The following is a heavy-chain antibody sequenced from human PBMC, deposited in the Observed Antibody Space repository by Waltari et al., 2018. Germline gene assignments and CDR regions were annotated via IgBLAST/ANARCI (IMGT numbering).Heavy chain of an antibody. Sequence: QVQLQQWGAGLLKPSEPLSLTCAVYGGSFSGYYWSWIRQPPGKGLEWIGEINHSVSTNYNPSLKSRVTISVDTSKNQFSLKLSSVTAADTAVYYCARGRPMIVVVITSWFDPWGQGTLVTVSS. CDR1: GGSFSGYY. V-gene: IGHV4-34*01. J-gene: IGHJ5*02. D-gene: IGHD3-22*01. CDR3: ARGRPMIVVVITSWFDP. CDR2: INHSVST.